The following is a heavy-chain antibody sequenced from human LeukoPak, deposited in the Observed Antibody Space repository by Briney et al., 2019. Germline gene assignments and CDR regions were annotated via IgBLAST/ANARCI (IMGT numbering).Heavy chain of an antibody. V-gene: IGHV4-4*02. D-gene: IGHD4-17*01. J-gene: IGHJ5*02. CDR2: IYHSGST. CDR3: ARVTTVTTSCWFDP. CDR1: GGSISSSNW. Sequence: SGTLSLTYAVSGGSISSSNWWSWVRQPPGKGLEWIGEIYHSGSTNYNPSLKSRVTISVDKSKNQFSLKLSSVTAADTAVYYCARVTTVTTSCWFDPWGQGTLVTVSS.